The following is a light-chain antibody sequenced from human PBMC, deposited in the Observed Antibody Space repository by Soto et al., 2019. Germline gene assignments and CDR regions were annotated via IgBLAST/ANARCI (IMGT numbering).Light chain of an antibody. Sequence: EIVLTQSPAILSLSPGERATLSFRTNQTVSTYLAWYQHKTGQAPRLLIYSASKRATGIPARFSGSGSGTEFNLTISSLQSEDFGVYYCQQYNNWPRATFGGGTKVDIK. CDR2: SAS. J-gene: IGKJ4*01. V-gene: IGKV3D-15*01. CDR3: QQYNNWPRAT. CDR1: QTVSTY.